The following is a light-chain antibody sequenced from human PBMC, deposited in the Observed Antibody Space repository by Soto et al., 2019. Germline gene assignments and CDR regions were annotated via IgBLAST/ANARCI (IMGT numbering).Light chain of an antibody. CDR2: GAY. J-gene: IGKJ1*01. CDR1: QGISNY. Sequence: DIQMTQSPSAMSASVGDTVTITCRASQGISNYLAWFQQKPGKVHERLIFGAYSLQSGVQSRFSGSGSGTDFTLTISCLQSEDFATYYCKQYYSFPWTFGQGTKVDIK. CDR3: KQYYSFPWT. V-gene: IGKV1-17*03.